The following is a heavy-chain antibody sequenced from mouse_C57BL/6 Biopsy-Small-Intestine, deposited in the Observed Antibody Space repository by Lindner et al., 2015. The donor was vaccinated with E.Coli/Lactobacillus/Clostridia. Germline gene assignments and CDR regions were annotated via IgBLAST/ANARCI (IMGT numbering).Heavy chain of an antibody. J-gene: IGHJ2*01. CDR3: AAYGYDFDN. Sequence: VQLQESGPELVKPGTTVKMSCKASGYTFTDYNMRWVKQSHGKSLEWIGYINPKVGKTTYNQKFEDKATMTVNKSASAAYMELRSLTWDDSAVYYCAAYGYDFDNWGQGTTLTVSS. V-gene: IGHV1-22*01. CDR1: GYTFTDYN. D-gene: IGHD2-14*01. CDR2: INPKVGKT.